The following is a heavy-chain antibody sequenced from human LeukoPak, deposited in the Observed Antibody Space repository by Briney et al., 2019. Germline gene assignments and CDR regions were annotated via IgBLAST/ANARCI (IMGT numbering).Heavy chain of an antibody. Sequence: PGGSLRLSCAASGFTFSSYAMHWVRQAPGKGLEYVSAISSNGGSTYYANSMKGRFTISRDNSKNTLYLQMGSLRAEDMAVYYCARGRQQLAGYYYGMDVWGQGTTVTVSS. V-gene: IGHV3-64*01. CDR2: ISSNGGST. CDR1: GFTFSSYA. CDR3: ARGRQQLAGYYYGMDV. J-gene: IGHJ6*02. D-gene: IGHD6-13*01.